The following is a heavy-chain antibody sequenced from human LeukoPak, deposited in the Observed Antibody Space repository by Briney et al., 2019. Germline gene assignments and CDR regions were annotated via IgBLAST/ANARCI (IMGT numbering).Heavy chain of an antibody. CDR2: IYHSGST. J-gene: IGHJ6*03. V-gene: IGHV4-59*12. D-gene: IGHD6-13*01. CDR3: ASIAAAATPLNYYYYYYMDV. Sequence: SETLSLTCTVSGGSISSYYWSWIRQPPGKGLEWIGYIYHSGSTYYNPSLKSRVTISVDRSENQFSLKLSSVTAADTAVYYCASIAAAATPLNYYYYYYMDVWGKGTTVTVSS. CDR1: GGSISSYY.